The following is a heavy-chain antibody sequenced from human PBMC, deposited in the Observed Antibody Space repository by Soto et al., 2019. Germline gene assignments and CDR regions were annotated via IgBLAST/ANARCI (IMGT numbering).Heavy chain of an antibody. CDR3: ARREIQGPIEY. D-gene: IGHD1-26*01. Sequence: PSETLSLTCAVSGYSISSRNWWGWIRQPPGKGLEWIGYIYYSGTTYYNPSLKSRVTMSVDTSKTQFSLKLTSVTAVDTAVYYCARREIQGPIEYWGQGTLVTVSS. V-gene: IGHV4-28*01. CDR1: GYSISSRNW. CDR2: IYYSGTT. J-gene: IGHJ4*02.